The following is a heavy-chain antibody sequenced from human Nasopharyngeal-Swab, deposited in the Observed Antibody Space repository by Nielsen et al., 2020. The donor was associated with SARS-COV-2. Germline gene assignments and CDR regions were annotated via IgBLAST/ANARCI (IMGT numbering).Heavy chain of an antibody. CDR2: IYYSGST. CDR3: ARDSGVAGTKYYYYGMDV. J-gene: IGHJ6*02. D-gene: IGHD6-19*01. V-gene: IGHV4-30-4*01. Sequence: WIRQPPGEGLEWIGYIYYSGSTYYNPSLKSRVTISVDTSKNQFSLKLSSVTAADTAVYYCARDSGVAGTKYYYYGMDVWGQGTTVTVSS.